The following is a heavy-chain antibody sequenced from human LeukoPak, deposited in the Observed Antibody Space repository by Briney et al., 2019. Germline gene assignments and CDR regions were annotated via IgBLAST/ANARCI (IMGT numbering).Heavy chain of an antibody. CDR3: ARSFQLERLAFDI. V-gene: IGHV4-39*01. Sequence: SETLSLTCTVSGGSISSSSYYWGWIRQPPGKGLEWIGSIYYSGSTYYNPSLKSRVTISVDTSKNQFSLKLSSVTAADTAVYYCARSFQLERLAFDIWGQGTMVTVSS. J-gene: IGHJ3*02. CDR2: IYYSGST. D-gene: IGHD1-1*01. CDR1: GGSISSSSYY.